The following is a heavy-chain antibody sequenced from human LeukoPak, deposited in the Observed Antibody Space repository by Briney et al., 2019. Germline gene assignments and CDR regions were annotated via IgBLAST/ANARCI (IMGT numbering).Heavy chain of an antibody. V-gene: IGHV1-69*13. Sequence: ASVNVSCKASGGTFTSYAISWVRQAPGQGLEWMGGIIPISGTASYAQKFQGRVTITADESTSTAYMELSSLRSEDTAVYYCARVQRDGYNPYYFDYWGQGTLVTVSS. CDR1: GGTFTSYA. CDR2: IIPISGTA. CDR3: ARVQRDGYNPYYFDY. D-gene: IGHD5-24*01. J-gene: IGHJ4*02.